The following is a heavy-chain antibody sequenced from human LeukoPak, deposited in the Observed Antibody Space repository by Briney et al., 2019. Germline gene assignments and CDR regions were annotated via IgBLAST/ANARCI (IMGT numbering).Heavy chain of an antibody. CDR2: IYHSGST. J-gene: IGHJ4*02. D-gene: IGHD5-12*01. CDR1: GGSISSSNW. Sequence: PSETLSLTCAVSGGSISSSNWWSWVRQPPGKGLEWIGEIYHSGSTNYNPSLKSRVTISVDKSKNQFSLKLSSVTAADTAVYYCARDPRGYSGYPVFDYWGQGALVTVSS. V-gene: IGHV4-4*02. CDR3: ARDPRGYSGYPVFDY.